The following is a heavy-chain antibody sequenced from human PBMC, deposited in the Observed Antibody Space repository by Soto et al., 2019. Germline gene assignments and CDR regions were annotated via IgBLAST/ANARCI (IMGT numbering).Heavy chain of an antibody. CDR1: GGSISTGAYS. CDR3: ARLEAFCGGDCHSP. Sequence: QLQLQESGSGLVKPSQTLSLTCAVSGGSISTGAYSYSWIRQPPGEGLEWIGYIYHSGSTYYNPSLKSRISMSVDRSKNQFSLSLSSVTDSDTAVYYCARLEAFCGGDCHSPWGQGTLVTVSS. CDR2: IYHSGST. D-gene: IGHD2-21*02. J-gene: IGHJ5*02. V-gene: IGHV4-30-2*01.